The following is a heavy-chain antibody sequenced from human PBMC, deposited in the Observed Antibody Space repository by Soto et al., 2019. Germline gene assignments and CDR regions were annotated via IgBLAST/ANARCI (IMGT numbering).Heavy chain of an antibody. CDR1: GDTFSSYA. D-gene: IGHD3-22*01. J-gene: IGHJ4*02. Sequence: QVQQVQSGAEVKKPGSSVKVSCKASGDTFSSYAINWVRQAPGQGLEWMGGIIPMFGTANYAQKFKGRVTIIAGESTSTVYMELSSLRSEDTAVYYCARVGPAHYYDSSGYYSPLDYWGQGTLVTVSS. V-gene: IGHV1-69*01. CDR3: ARVGPAHYYDSSGYYSPLDY. CDR2: IIPMFGTA.